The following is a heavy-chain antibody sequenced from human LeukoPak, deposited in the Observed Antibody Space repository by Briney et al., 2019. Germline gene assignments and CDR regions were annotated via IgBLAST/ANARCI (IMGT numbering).Heavy chain of an antibody. CDR1: GFTFTSSA. CDR2: IVVGSGNT. V-gene: IGHV1-58*02. D-gene: IGHD2-2*01. J-gene: IGHJ4*02. CDR3: AKAIRDLGYCSSTSCSHPGDY. Sequence: SVKVSCKASGFTFTSSAMQWVRQARGQRLEWIGWIVVGSGNTNYAQKFQERVTITRDMSTSTAYMELSSLRSEDTAVYYCAKAIRDLGYCSSTSCSHPGDYWGQGTLVTVSS.